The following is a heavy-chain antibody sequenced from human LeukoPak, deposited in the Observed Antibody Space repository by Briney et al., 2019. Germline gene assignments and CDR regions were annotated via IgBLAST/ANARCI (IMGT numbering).Heavy chain of an antibody. CDR2: INSDGTST. CDR3: ASRYSYGSVYFDY. J-gene: IGHJ4*02. CDR1: GFTFNSYW. D-gene: IGHD5-18*01. Sequence: GGSLRLSCAASGFTFNSYWMHWVRQAPGKGLVWVSRINSDGTSTSYADSVKGRFTISRDNAKNTLYLQMNSLRAEDTAVYYCASRYSYGSVYFDYWGQGALVTVSS. V-gene: IGHV3-74*01.